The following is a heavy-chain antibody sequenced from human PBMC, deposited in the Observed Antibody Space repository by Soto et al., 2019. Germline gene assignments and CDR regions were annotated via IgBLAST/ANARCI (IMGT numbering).Heavy chain of an antibody. J-gene: IGHJ3*02. Sequence: GGSLRLSSAASGFTFSDYYMSWIRQGPGKGLEWVSYISSSSSYTNYADSVKGRFTISRDNAKNSLYLQMNSLRAEDTDVYYCARGVVVEAFDIWGQGTMVTVSS. D-gene: IGHD2-15*01. CDR1: GFTFSDYY. CDR2: ISSSSSYT. CDR3: ARGVVVEAFDI. V-gene: IGHV3-11*06.